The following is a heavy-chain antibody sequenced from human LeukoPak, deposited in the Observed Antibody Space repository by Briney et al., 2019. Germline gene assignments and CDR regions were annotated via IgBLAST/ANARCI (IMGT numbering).Heavy chain of an antibody. Sequence: VASVKVSCKASGYTFTGYYMHWVRQAPGQGLEWMGWINPNSGGTNYAQKFQDWVTMTRDTSISTAYMELSRLRSDDTAVYYCARYGYCSGGSCYSYAFDIWGQGTMVTVSS. D-gene: IGHD2-15*01. V-gene: IGHV1-2*04. J-gene: IGHJ3*02. CDR1: GYTFTGYY. CDR2: INPNSGGT. CDR3: ARYGYCSGGSCYSYAFDI.